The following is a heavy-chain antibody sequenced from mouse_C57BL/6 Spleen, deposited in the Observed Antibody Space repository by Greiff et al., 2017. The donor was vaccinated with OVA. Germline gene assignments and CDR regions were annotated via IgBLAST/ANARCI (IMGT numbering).Heavy chain of an antibody. CDR3: AREGRECAY. Sequence: VQLQQSGPDLVKPGASVKISCQASGYTFTDYYLNLVTQRPGQGLEWIGWLFPGSGSTYYNEKFKGKATLTLDKSSSTAYMLLSSRTSEDSAVYFCAREGRECAYWGQGTLVTVSA. CDR2: LFPGSGST. V-gene: IGHV1-75*01. CDR1: GYTFTDYY. J-gene: IGHJ3*01.